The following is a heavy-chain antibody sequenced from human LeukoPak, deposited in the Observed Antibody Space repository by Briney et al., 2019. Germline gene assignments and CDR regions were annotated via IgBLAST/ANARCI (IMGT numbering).Heavy chain of an antibody. CDR2: IYYSGST. CDR3: ARVRDWFDP. CDR1: GGSISSYY. V-gene: IGHV4-59*01. Sequence: SETLSLTCTVSGGSISSYYWSWIRQPPGKGLEWIGYIYYSGSTNYNPSLKSRITISVDKSKNQFSLKLSSVTAADTAVYYCARVRDWFDPWGQGTLVTVSS. J-gene: IGHJ5*02.